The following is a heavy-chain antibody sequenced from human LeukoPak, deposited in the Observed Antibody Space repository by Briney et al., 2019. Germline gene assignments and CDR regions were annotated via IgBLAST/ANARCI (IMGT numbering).Heavy chain of an antibody. J-gene: IGHJ2*01. V-gene: IGHV3-7*02. D-gene: IGHD2-8*01. CDR2: IKHDGSEI. Sequence: PGGSLRLPCHAFELPYSGYWMRWVPQAPGRGLEWVANIKHDGSEIYYLDSVKGRFTISRDNAKASLYLQMYGMRVDDSAVYYCASVYCTDEGNLDLCGRGALVTVSS. CDR3: ASVYCTDEGNLDL. CDR1: ELPYSGYW.